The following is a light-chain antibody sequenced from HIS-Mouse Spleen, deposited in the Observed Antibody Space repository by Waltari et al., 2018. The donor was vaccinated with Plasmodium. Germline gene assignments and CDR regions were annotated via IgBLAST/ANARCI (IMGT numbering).Light chain of an antibody. CDR3: SSYAGSNNLV. V-gene: IGLV2-8*01. Sequence: PRQSVTISCTGTRSDVGGYNYVSWYQQHPGKAPKLMIYEVSKRPSGVPDRFSGSKSGNTASLTVSGLQAEDEADYYCSSYAGSNNLVFGGGTKLTVL. J-gene: IGLJ2*01. CDR1: RSDVGGYNY. CDR2: EVS.